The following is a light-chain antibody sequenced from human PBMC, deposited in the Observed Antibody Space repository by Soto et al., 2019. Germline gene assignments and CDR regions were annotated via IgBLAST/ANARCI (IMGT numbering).Light chain of an antibody. CDR1: SNDVGGYNY. CDR3: SSYTSSSTLVV. CDR2: EVS. J-gene: IGLJ2*01. V-gene: IGLV2-14*01. Sequence: QSALTQPASVSGSPGQSITISCTGTSNDVGGYNYVSWYQQQPGKAPKLIIYEVSNRPSGVSNRFSGSKSGNTASLTISGLQAEDEADYYCSSYTSSSTLVVFGGGTKVTVL.